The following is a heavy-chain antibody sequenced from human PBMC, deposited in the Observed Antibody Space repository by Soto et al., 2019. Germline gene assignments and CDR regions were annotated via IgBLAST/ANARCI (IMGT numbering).Heavy chain of an antibody. Sequence: QVQLVQSETEVKKPGSAVRVSCKASGGTFNTYAMNWVRQAPGQGLEWMGGILPMFDRPRYAQKFQGRVTITVDEPTNTDYMELSSLRSDDTAVYYCTRSIGSGGVIGGFDYWGQGTLVTVSS. J-gene: IGHJ4*02. CDR1: GGTFNTYA. V-gene: IGHV1-69*01. CDR3: TRSIGSGGVIGGFDY. CDR2: ILPMFDRP. D-gene: IGHD3-16*02.